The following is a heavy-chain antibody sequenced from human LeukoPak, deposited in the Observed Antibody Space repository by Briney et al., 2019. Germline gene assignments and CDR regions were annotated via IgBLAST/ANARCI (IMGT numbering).Heavy chain of an antibody. D-gene: IGHD5-12*01. CDR3: AMGWLHAFDI. CDR2: IYTSGST. CDR1: GGSISSGSYY. V-gene: IGHV4-61*02. Sequence: SETLSLTCTVSGGSISSGSYYWSWIRQPAGKGLEWIGRIYTSGSTNHNPSLKSRVTISVDTSKNQFSLKLSSVTAADTAVYYCAMGWLHAFDIWGQGTMVTVSS. J-gene: IGHJ3*02.